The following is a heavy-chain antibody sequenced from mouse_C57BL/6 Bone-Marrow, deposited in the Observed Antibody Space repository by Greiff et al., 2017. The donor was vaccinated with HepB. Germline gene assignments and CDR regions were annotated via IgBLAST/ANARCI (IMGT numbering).Heavy chain of an antibody. D-gene: IGHD2-12*01. V-gene: IGHV14-4*01. CDR1: GFNIKDDY. J-gene: IGHJ1*03. Sequence: VQLKESGAELVRPGASVKLSCTASGFNIKDDYMHWVKQRPEQGLEWIGWIDPENGDTEYASKFQGKATITADTSSNTAYLQLSSLTSEDTAVYYCTTPLTTRYFDVWGTGTTVTVSS. CDR2: IDPENGDT. CDR3: TTPLTTRYFDV.